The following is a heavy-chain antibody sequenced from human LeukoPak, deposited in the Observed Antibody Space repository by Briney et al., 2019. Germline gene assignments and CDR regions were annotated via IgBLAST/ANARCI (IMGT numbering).Heavy chain of an antibody. CDR1: GITFSSYS. D-gene: IGHD3-16*01. V-gene: IGHV3-48*01. CDR2: ISSFSVTI. CDR3: ARDQGGVGY. Sequence: GGSLRLSCVASGITFSSYSMNWVRQAPGKGLEWVSYISSFSVTINYADSVKGRFTISRDNAKNSLYLQMNSLRAEDTAVYYCARDQGGVGYWGQGTLVTVSS. J-gene: IGHJ4*02.